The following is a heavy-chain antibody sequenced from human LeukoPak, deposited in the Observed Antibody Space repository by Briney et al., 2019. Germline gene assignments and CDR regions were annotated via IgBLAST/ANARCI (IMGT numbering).Heavy chain of an antibody. CDR2: IYHSGST. CDR3: ARVRVVPAAQPNWFDP. Sequence: SQTLSLTCTVSDGSISSGGYYWGWIRQPPGKGLEWIGSIYHSGSTYYNPSLKSRVTISVDTSKNQFSLKLSSVTAADTAVYYCARVRVVPAAQPNWFDPWGQGTLVTVSS. J-gene: IGHJ5*02. V-gene: IGHV4-39*07. CDR1: DGSISSGGYY. D-gene: IGHD2-2*01.